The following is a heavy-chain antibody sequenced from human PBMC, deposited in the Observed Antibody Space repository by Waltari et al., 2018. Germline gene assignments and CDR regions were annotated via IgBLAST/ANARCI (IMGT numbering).Heavy chain of an antibody. CDR1: GGSFSGYY. CDR2: INHSGST. J-gene: IGHJ3*02. D-gene: IGHD6-19*01. CDR3: ARGPCYSSGWEDAFDI. Sequence: QVQLQQWGAGLLKPSETLSLTCAVYGGSFSGYYWSWIRQPQGKGLEWIGEINHSGSTNYNPSLKSRVTISVDTSKNQFSLKLSSVTAADTAVYYCARGPCYSSGWEDAFDIWGQGTMVTVSS. V-gene: IGHV4-34*01.